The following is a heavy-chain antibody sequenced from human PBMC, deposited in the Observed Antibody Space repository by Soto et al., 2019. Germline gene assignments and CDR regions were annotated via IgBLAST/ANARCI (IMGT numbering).Heavy chain of an antibody. J-gene: IGHJ3*02. V-gene: IGHV6-1*01. Sequence: SQTLALACAISGGSVSSNSAACNVIRQSPSRGVELLGRTYYRSKWYNDYAVSVKSRITINPDTSKNQFSLQLNSVTPEDTAVYYCARAVGYYYDSSGYYSYDAFDIWGQGTMVTVSS. CDR3: ARAVGYYYDSSGYYSYDAFDI. D-gene: IGHD3-22*01. CDR2: TYYRSKWYN. CDR1: GGSVSSNSAA.